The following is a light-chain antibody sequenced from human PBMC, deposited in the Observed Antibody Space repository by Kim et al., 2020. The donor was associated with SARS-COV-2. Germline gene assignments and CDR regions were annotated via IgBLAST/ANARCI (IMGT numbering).Light chain of an antibody. CDR1: STNSGTNY. CDR3: GTWDDSRYAGGL. V-gene: IGLV1-51*01. J-gene: IGLJ3*02. CDR2: ENN. Sequence: KVTTSCSGTSTNSGTNYVAWYQQLLGTTPNHLIYENNKRPSGSPDRFSGSNSGTSATLGSTGLHTGDEADYYCGTWDDSRYAGGLFGGGTQLTVL.